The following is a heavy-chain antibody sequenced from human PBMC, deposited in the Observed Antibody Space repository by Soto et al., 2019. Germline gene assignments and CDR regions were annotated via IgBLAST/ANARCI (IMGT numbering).Heavy chain of an antibody. CDR1: GGSISSGDYY. V-gene: IGHV4-30-4*01. CDR2: IYYSGST. J-gene: IGHJ4*02. Sequence: SETLSLTCTVSGGSISSGDYYWSWIRQPPGKGLEWIGYIYYSGSTYYNPSLKSRVTISVDTSKNQFSLKLSSVTAADTAVYYCARGQTGMWTTVDFYYFDYWGQGTLVTVSS. D-gene: IGHD4-17*01. CDR3: ARGQTGMWTTVDFYYFDY.